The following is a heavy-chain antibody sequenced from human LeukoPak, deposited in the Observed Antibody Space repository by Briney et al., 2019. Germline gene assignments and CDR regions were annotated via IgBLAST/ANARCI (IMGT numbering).Heavy chain of an antibody. CDR3: ASQAQVIGNY. Sequence: SETLSLTCAVYGGSFSGYSWSWIRQSPGKGLEWIGEINHSGSTNYNPSLKSRVTISVDTSKNQFSLKLSSVTAADTAVYYCASQAQVIGNYWGQGTPVTVSS. D-gene: IGHD3-22*01. CDR2: INHSGST. V-gene: IGHV4-34*01. J-gene: IGHJ4*02. CDR1: GGSFSGYS.